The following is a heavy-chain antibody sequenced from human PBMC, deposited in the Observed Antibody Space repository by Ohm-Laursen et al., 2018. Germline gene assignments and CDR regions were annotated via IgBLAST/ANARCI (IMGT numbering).Heavy chain of an antibody. CDR1: GGSISSYY. V-gene: IGHV4-59*01. CDR2: IYYSGST. Sequence: ETLSLTCTVSGGSISSYYWSWIRQPPGKGLEWIGYIYYSGSTNYNPSLKSRVTISVDTSKNQFSLKLSSVTAADTAVYYCARAWYYDSSGKAFDYWGQGTLVTVSS. CDR3: ARAWYYDSSGKAFDY. D-gene: IGHD3-22*01. J-gene: IGHJ4*02.